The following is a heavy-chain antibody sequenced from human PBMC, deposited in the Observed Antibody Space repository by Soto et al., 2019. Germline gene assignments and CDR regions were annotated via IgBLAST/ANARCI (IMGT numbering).Heavy chain of an antibody. CDR3: AKDRLYDSSGYYNPTAYFYYGMDV. J-gene: IGHJ6*02. V-gene: IGHV3-23*01. CDR2: ISGSGCST. D-gene: IGHD3-22*01. CDR1: GFTFSSYA. Sequence: GGSLRLSCAASGFTFSSYAMSWVRQAPGKGLEWVSAISGSGCSTYYADSVKGRFTISRDNSKNTLYLQMNSLRAEDTAVYYCAKDRLYDSSGYYNPTAYFYYGMDVWGQGAMVTASS.